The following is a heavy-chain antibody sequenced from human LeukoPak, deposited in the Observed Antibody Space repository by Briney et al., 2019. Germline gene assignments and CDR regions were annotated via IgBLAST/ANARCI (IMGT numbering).Heavy chain of an antibody. CDR1: GYSLTSYD. Sequence: ASVKVSCKASGYSLTSYDINWVRQATGQGLEWMGWMNPNSGNTGYAQKFQGRVTMTRNTSISTAYMELSSLRSEDTAVYYCARGRKAGSGSGYYFGYWGQGTLVTVSS. CDR2: MNPNSGNT. V-gene: IGHV1-8*01. J-gene: IGHJ4*02. D-gene: IGHD3-10*01. CDR3: ARGRKAGSGSGYYFGY.